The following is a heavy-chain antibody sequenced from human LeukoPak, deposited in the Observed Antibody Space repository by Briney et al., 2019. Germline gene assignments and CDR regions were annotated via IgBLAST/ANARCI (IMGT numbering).Heavy chain of an antibody. CDR3: ARSVAASRDY. Sequence: GGSLRLSCAASGFTFDDYGFSWIRHPPGKGLEWVSGINWNGGSTGYSDSVKGRFTISRENAKNSLYLQMNSLRAEDTALYYCARSVAASRDYWGQGTLVTVSS. J-gene: IGHJ4*02. CDR1: GFTFDDYG. V-gene: IGHV3-20*04. D-gene: IGHD2-15*01. CDR2: INWNGGST.